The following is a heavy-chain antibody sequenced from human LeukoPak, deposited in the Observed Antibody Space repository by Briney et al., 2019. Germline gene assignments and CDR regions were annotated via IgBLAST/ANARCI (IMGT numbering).Heavy chain of an antibody. D-gene: IGHD6-6*01. CDR3: AKGPQGGMAARPFDY. CDR1: GFTFSSYG. CDR2: IRYDGSNK. Sequence: GGSLRLSCAASGFTFSSYGMHWVRQAPGKGLEWVAFIRYDGSNKYYADSVKGRFTISRDNSKNTLYLQMNSLRAEDTAVYYCAKGPQGGMAARPFDYWGQGTLVTVSS. J-gene: IGHJ4*02. V-gene: IGHV3-30*02.